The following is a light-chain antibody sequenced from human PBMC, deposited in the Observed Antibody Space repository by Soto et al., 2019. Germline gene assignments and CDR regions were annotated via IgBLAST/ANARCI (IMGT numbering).Light chain of an antibody. CDR1: LSINIY. CDR3: QQSYGAPS. Sequence: DIQMTQSPSSLSASVGDRVTITCRTSLSINIYLNWYQHKPGKAPDLLIYSASSLQSGVPSRFTGSGSGTYFTLTINNLQPEDFATYYCQQSYGAPSFGGGTKVDIK. J-gene: IGKJ4*01. V-gene: IGKV1-39*01. CDR2: SAS.